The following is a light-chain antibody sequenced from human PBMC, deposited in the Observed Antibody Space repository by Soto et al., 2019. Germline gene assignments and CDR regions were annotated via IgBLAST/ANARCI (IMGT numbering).Light chain of an antibody. CDR1: KIGSKI. J-gene: IGLJ1*01. CDR3: QVWASTAEFFV. CDR2: DAT. V-gene: IGLV3-21*02. Sequence: SYDLTQPPSVSVAPGQTAKITCGGDKIGSKIVHWYKQRPGQAPVAVVFDATDRPSGIPDRISDSRSGDTATLTISRVDDGDEADYYCQVWASTAEFFVFGSGTKVTVL.